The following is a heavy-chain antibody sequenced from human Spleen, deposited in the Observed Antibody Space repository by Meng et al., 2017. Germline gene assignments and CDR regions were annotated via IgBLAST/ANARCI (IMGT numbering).Heavy chain of an antibody. CDR3: SRGTMVRGVIRGIDY. Sequence: GESLKISCAASRFIFSSFAMHWVRQAPGKGLEWVTVISHDGSNKYYAYSVNGRFTISRDNSKNTLYLQMNSLRAEDTAVYYCSRGTMVRGVIRGIDYWGQGTLVTVSS. D-gene: IGHD3-10*01. CDR2: ISHDGSNK. J-gene: IGHJ4*02. V-gene: IGHV3-30*04. CDR1: RFIFSSFA.